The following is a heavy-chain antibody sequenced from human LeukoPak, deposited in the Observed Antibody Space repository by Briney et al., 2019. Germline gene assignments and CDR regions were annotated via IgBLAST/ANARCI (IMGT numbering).Heavy chain of an antibody. CDR1: GFTFSNYN. CDR2: ISSRSSDI. V-gene: IGHV3-48*01. CDR3: AINGRYRGVCVFDI. Sequence: GGSLRLSCVASGFTFSNYNINWVRQAPGRGLEWVSYISSRSSDILYADSVKGRFTISRDNAKNSLYLQMNSLRAEDTAVYYCAINGRYRGVCVFDIWGQGTLVAVSS. J-gene: IGHJ3*02. D-gene: IGHD3-10*01.